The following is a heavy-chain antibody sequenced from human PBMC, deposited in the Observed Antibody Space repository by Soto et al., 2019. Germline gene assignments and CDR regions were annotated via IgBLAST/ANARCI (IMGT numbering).Heavy chain of an antibody. V-gene: IGHV1-46*03. Sequence: QVQLVQSGAEVKKPGASVMVSCRASGYTFTSHYMHWVRQAPGQGLEWMGMIDPSGGATTYAQKFQGRVTITRDTSTTTVYMELSSLIPEDTAVYSCSRGLWQWLFDYWGQGALVTVSS. CDR3: SRGLWQWLFDY. J-gene: IGHJ4*02. CDR2: IDPSGGAT. CDR1: GYTFTSHY. D-gene: IGHD6-19*01.